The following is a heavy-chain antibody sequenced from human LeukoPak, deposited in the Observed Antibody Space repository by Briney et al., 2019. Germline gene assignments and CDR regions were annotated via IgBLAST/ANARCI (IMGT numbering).Heavy chain of an antibody. CDR3: ASESAWFDP. CDR2: IYYSGST. CDR1: GVSISSSSYY. V-gene: IGHV4-39*01. Sequence: PSETLSLTCTVSGVSISSSSYYWGWIRQPPGKGLEWIGSIYYSGSTYYNPSLKSRVTISVDTSKNQFSLKLSSVTAADTAVYYCASESAWFDPWGQGTLVTVSS. J-gene: IGHJ5*02.